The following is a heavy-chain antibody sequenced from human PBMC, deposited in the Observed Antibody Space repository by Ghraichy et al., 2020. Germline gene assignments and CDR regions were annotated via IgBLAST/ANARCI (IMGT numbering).Heavy chain of an antibody. V-gene: IGHV3-48*01. CDR3: ARDFDYGDYVSLYSYYYGMDV. Sequence: GGSLRLSCAASGFTFSSYSMNWVRQAPGKGLEWVSYISSSSSIIYYADSVKGRFTISRDNAKNSLYLQMNSLRAEDTAVYYCARDFDYGDYVSLYSYYYGMDVWGQGTTVTVSS. D-gene: IGHD4-17*01. CDR2: ISSSSSII. CDR1: GFTFSSYS. J-gene: IGHJ6*02.